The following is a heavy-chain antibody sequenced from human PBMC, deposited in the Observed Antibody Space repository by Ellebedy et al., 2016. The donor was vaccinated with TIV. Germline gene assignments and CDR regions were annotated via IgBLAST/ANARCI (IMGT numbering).Heavy chain of an antibody. V-gene: IGHV3-33*01. CDR3: ARDKRYGSGSYSYYYGMDV. D-gene: IGHD3-10*01. CDR1: GFNCSNYG. J-gene: IGHJ6*02. CDR2: MWYDGSNK. Sequence: PGGSLRLSCAASGFNCSNYGMHWVRQAPGKGLEWVAIMWYDGSNKYYGDSVKGRFTISRDNSKNKLYLQMNSLRAEDTAVYYCARDKRYGSGSYSYYYGMDVWGQGTTVTVSS.